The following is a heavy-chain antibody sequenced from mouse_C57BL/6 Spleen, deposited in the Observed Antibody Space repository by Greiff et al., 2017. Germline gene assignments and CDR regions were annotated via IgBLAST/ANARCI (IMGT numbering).Heavy chain of an antibody. Sequence: EVQLQQSGAGLVKPGASLKLSCAASGFTFSSYSMSWVRQTPEQRLEWVAYISRGGDYIYYADTVKGRATISRDTAKNTLYLQMSSLTSEDTAVYYCARNEGFDYWGQGTTLTVSS. CDR2: ISRGGDYI. CDR3: ARNEGFDY. J-gene: IGHJ2*01. CDR1: GFTFSSYS. V-gene: IGHV5S21*01.